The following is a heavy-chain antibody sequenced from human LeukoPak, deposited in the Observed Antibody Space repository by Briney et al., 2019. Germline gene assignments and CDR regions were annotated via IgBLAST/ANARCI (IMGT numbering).Heavy chain of an antibody. CDR1: GGSISSSNW. CDR2: IYHSGST. J-gene: IGHJ5*02. D-gene: IGHD3-10*01. Sequence: SGTLSLTCAVSGGSISSSNWWSWVRQPPGKGLEWIGEIYHSGSTNYNPSLMSRVTISVDKSKNQFSLKLSSVTAADTAVYYCARDLDYGSGSNWFDPWGQGTLVTVSS. V-gene: IGHV4-4*02. CDR3: ARDLDYGSGSNWFDP.